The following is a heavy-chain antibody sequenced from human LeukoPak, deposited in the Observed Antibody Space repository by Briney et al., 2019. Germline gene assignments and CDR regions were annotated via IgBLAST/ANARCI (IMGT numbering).Heavy chain of an antibody. CDR2: IFTSGIT. CDR3: ARVDGDYGKGFDP. Sequence: SQTLSLTCTVSGGSISSDGYYWSWIRQPAGKGLEWIGRIFTSGITKYSPSLRSRVTMSIDTSKNQFSLKLSSVTAADTAVYYCARVDGDYGKGFDPWGQGTLVTVSS. J-gene: IGHJ5*02. CDR1: GGSISSDGYY. D-gene: IGHD4-17*01. V-gene: IGHV4-61*02.